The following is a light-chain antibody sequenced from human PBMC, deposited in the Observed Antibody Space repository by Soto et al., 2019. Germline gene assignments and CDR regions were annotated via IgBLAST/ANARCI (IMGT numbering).Light chain of an antibody. CDR1: QGVSSNN. J-gene: IGKJ2*01. Sequence: EIVLTQSPGTLSLSPGEAATLSCRASQGVSSNNLAWYQQKPGRAPRLLIFGASNRASDIPHRFSGSGSGTEFILTISRLEPEDLAVYYCQQYGSSPPFTFGQGTKLEI. V-gene: IGKV3-20*01. CDR2: GAS. CDR3: QQYGSSPPFT.